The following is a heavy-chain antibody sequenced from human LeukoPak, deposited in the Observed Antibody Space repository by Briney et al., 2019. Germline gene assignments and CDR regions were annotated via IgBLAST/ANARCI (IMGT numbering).Heavy chain of an antibody. CDR2: INHSGST. J-gene: IGHJ5*02. CDR3: ATTTGGPYNWFDP. Sequence: PSETLSLTCAVYTGSFSGYYWSWIRQSPGKGLEWIGEINHSGSTNYNPSLKSRVSVSVDTSKNQFSLKLSSVTAADTAIYYCATTTGGPYNWFDPWGQGTLVTVSS. D-gene: IGHD1-1*01. V-gene: IGHV4-34*10. CDR1: TGSFSGYY.